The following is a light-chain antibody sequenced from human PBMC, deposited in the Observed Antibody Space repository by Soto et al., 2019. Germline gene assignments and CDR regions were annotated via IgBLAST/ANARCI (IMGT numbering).Light chain of an antibody. CDR1: SSDVSGYKY. CDR3: NSFTSSSTYV. Sequence: QSALTQPASVSGSPGQSITISCTGTSSDVSGYKYVSWYQQHPGKAPKLVIYEVSNRPSGVSNRFSGSKSGNTASLTISGLQAEDETDYYCNSFTSSSTYVFGTGTKVTVL. J-gene: IGLJ1*01. CDR2: EVS. V-gene: IGLV2-14*01.